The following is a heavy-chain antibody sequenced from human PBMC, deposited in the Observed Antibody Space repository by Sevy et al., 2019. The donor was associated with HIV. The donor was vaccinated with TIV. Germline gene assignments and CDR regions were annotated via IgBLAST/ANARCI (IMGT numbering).Heavy chain of an antibody. V-gene: IGHV3-9*03. Sequence: GGSLRLSCAASGFTFDDYAMHWVRQAPGKGLEWVSGISWNSDNVVYADSVKGQFTVSRDNAKNSLYLQMNSLRVEDMALYYCAKDYYSSSWYSIDSWGQGTLVTVSS. CDR2: ISWNSDNV. CDR3: AKDYYSSSWYSIDS. J-gene: IGHJ4*02. CDR1: GFTFDDYA. D-gene: IGHD6-13*01.